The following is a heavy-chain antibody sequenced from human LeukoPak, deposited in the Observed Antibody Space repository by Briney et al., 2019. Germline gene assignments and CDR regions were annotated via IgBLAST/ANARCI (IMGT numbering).Heavy chain of an antibody. Sequence: PSQTLSLTCTVSGDSISSGDYYWTWIRQHPGKGLEWIGCIYYSGSTYYNLSLKSRVIISADTSKNHFSLKLSSVTAADTAVYYCARVREATIAPFFDYCGQGILVTVSS. CDR2: IYYSGST. V-gene: IGHV4-31*03. J-gene: IGHJ4*02. D-gene: IGHD6-13*01. CDR1: GDSISSGDYY. CDR3: ARVREATIAPFFDY.